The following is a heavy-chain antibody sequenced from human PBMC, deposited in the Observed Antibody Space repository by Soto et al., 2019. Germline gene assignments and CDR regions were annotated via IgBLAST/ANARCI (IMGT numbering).Heavy chain of an antibody. D-gene: IGHD4-17*01. J-gene: IGHJ3*02. CDR3: AKVSKLVYGRHLYAFDI. V-gene: IGHV3-23*01. CDR2: ISGSGGST. CDR1: GFTFSSYA. Sequence: EVQLLESGGGLVQPGGSLRLSCAASGFTFSSYAMSWVRQAPGKGLGCVSAISGSGGSTYYADSMKGRFTISRDNSKNTLYLQMNSLRAEETAVYYCAKVSKLVYGRHLYAFDIWGKGTMFPGSS.